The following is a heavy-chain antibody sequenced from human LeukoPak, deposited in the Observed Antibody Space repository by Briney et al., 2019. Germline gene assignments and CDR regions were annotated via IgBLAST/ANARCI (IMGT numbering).Heavy chain of an antibody. Sequence: GGSLRLSCAASGFTFSSYSMNWVRQAPGKGLEWVSHITASGTAMFYADSVKGRFTISRDNAKNSLYLQMNSLRDEDTAVYYCARADCGGDCPFDYWGQGTLVTVSS. CDR3: ARADCGGDCPFDY. J-gene: IGHJ4*02. D-gene: IGHD2-21*02. CDR2: ITASGTAM. CDR1: GFTFSSYS. V-gene: IGHV3-48*02.